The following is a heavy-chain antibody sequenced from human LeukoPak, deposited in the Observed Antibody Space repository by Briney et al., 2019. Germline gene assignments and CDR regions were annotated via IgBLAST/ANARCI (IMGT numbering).Heavy chain of an antibody. J-gene: IGHJ3*02. CDR1: GFTFSNAW. CDR3: TTPPYGDYEGAFDI. Sequence: GGSLRLSCAASGFTFSNAWMSWVRQAPGKGLEWVGRIKSKTDGGTTDYAAPVKGRFTISRDDSKNTLYLQMNSLKTEDTAVYYCTTPPYGDYEGAFDIWGQGTTVTVSS. D-gene: IGHD4-17*01. V-gene: IGHV3-15*01. CDR2: IKSKTDGGTT.